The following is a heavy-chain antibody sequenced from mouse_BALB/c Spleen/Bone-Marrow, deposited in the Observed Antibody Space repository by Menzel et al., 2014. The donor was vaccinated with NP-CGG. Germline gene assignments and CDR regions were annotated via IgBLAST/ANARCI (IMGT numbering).Heavy chain of an antibody. Sequence: LQESGVEFVKPGASVKLSCKASGYTFTSYWMHWVKQRPGQGLEWIGEIDPSDSYTKYNQNFKGKATLTVDKSSSTAYMQLSSLTSEDSAVYYCARTYYDYDWFAYWGQGTLVTVSA. CDR3: ARTYYDYDWFAY. D-gene: IGHD2-4*01. V-gene: IGHV1-69*02. CDR1: GYTFTSYW. J-gene: IGHJ3*01. CDR2: IDPSDSYT.